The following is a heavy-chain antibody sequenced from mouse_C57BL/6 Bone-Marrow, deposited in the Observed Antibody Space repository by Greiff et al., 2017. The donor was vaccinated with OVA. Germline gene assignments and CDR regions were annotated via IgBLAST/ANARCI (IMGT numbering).Heavy chain of an antibody. D-gene: IGHD2-1*01. CDR1: GFTFSSYG. Sequence: EVMLVESGGDLVKPGGSLKLSCAASGFTFSSYGMSWVRQTPDKRLEWVATISSGGSYTYYPNSVKGRFTISRDNAKNTLYLQMSSLKSEDTAMYYCARPYGNLAWFAYWGQGTLVTVSA. CDR3: ARPYGNLAWFAY. CDR2: ISSGGSYT. J-gene: IGHJ3*01. V-gene: IGHV5-6*01.